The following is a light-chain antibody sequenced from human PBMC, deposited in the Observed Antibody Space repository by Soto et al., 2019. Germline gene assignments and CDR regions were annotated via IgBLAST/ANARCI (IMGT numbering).Light chain of an antibody. Sequence: EIVLTQSPATLSLSPGERATLSCRASHSVSNYSAWYQQKPGQAPRLLIYDASNRATGIPARFSGSGSGADFTLTISSLEPEDFAIYYCQQRTNWPLTFGGGTKVEIK. V-gene: IGKV3-11*01. J-gene: IGKJ4*01. CDR2: DAS. CDR1: HSVSNY. CDR3: QQRTNWPLT.